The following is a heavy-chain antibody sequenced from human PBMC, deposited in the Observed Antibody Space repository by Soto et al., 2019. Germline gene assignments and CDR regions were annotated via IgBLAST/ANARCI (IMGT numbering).Heavy chain of an antibody. CDR3: AREGALYDSSGYYSYYGMDV. D-gene: IGHD3-22*01. CDR1: GFTVSSNY. J-gene: IGHJ6*02. V-gene: IGHV3-53*01. Sequence: VGSLRLSCAASGFTVSSNYMSWVRQAPGKGLEWVSVIYSGGSTYYADSVKGRFTISRDNSKNTLYLQMNSLRAEDTAVYYCAREGALYDSSGYYSYYGMDVWGQGTTVTVSS. CDR2: IYSGGST.